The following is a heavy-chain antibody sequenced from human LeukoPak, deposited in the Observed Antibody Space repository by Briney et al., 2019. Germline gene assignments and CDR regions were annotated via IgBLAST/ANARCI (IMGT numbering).Heavy chain of an antibody. D-gene: IGHD2-8*01. V-gene: IGHV3-21*01. J-gene: IGHJ6*04. CDR3: ARDTNHYYYYYGMDV. Sequence: PGGSLRLSCAASGFTFSSYSMNWVRQAPGKGLEWVSSISSSSSYIYYADSVKGRFTISRDNAKNSLYLQMNSLRAEDTAVYYCARDTNHYYYYYGMDVWGKGTTVTVSS. CDR1: GFTFSSYS. CDR2: ISSSSSYI.